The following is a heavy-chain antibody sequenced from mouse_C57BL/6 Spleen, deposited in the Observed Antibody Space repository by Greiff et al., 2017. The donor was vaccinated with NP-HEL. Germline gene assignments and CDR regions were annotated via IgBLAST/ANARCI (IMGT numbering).Heavy chain of an antibody. CDR3: ARDRSTVVADWYCDV. CDR1: GFTFSSYA. J-gene: IGHJ1*03. D-gene: IGHD1-1*01. V-gene: IGHV5-4*01. CDR2: ISDGGSYT. Sequence: EVQGVESGGGLVKPGGSLKLSCAASGFTFSSYAMSWVRQTPEKRLEWVATISDGGSYTYYPDNVKGRFTISRDNAKNNLYLQMSHLKSEDTAMYYCARDRSTVVADWYCDVCGTGTTVTVSS.